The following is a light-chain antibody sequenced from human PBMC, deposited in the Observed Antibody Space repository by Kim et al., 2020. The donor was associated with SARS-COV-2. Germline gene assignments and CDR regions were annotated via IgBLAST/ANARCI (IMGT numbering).Light chain of an antibody. J-gene: IGLJ2*01. CDR2: QDF. CDR1: KLGNKY. Sequence: GSPGQTASITCSGDKLGNKYACWYQQKPGQSPVLVIYQDFKRPSGIPERFSGSNSGNTATLTISGTQTMDEADYFCQAWDDSRVVFGGGTQLTVL. CDR3: QAWDDSRVV. V-gene: IGLV3-1*01.